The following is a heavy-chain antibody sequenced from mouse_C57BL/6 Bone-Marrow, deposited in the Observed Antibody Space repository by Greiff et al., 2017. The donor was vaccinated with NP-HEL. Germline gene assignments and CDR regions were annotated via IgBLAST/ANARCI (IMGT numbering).Heavy chain of an antibody. CDR2: INSDGGST. Sequence: EVLLVESGGGLVQPGESLKLSCESYEYAFPSHDMYWVRKTPGKRLELVGAINSDGGSTYYPDNMERRFIITRDNTKKTLYLQMSSLKSEDTALYDCARHHNREWGFAYWGQGTLVTVSA. D-gene: IGHD6-1*01. CDR1: EYAFPSHD. V-gene: IGHV5-2*01. CDR3: ARHHNREWGFAY. J-gene: IGHJ3*01.